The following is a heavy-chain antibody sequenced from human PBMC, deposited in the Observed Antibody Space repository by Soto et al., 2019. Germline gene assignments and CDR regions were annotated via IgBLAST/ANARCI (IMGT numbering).Heavy chain of an antibody. Sequence: ASVKVSCKASGYTFTIYDINWVRQATGQGLEWMGWMSANSGNTGYAQKLQGRVTMTTDTSTSTAYMELRSLRSDDTAVYYCARGHYGDYFDYWGQGTLVTVSS. J-gene: IGHJ4*02. CDR2: MSANSGNT. V-gene: IGHV1-8*01. D-gene: IGHD4-17*01. CDR3: ARGHYGDYFDY. CDR1: GYTFTIYD.